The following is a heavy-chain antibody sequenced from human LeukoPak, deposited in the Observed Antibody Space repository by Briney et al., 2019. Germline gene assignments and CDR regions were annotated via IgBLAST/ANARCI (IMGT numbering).Heavy chain of an antibody. Sequence: PGGTLRLSCAASGFTFSSYEMNWVRQAPGKGLEWVSYISSSGRTKYYADSVKGRFTISRDNAKNSLYLQMNSLRAEDTAVYYCSRETMTTSGYLYWGQGTLVTVSS. V-gene: IGHV3-48*03. CDR1: GFTFSSYE. J-gene: IGHJ4*02. CDR3: SRETMTTSGYLY. CDR2: ISSSGRTK. D-gene: IGHD5-12*01.